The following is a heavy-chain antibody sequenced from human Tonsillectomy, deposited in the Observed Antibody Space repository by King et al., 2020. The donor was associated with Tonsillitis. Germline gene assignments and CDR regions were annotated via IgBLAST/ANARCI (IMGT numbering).Heavy chain of an antibody. CDR3: ARDIVVAPTASDYYYYYGMDV. V-gene: IGHV1-2*02. D-gene: IGHD2-2*01. CDR1: GYTFTDSY. Sequence: QLVQSGAGVKKPGASVKVSCKSSGYTFTDSYIHWVRQAPGQGLEWMGWIHPKSGGPHYARRFQGRVTMTRDTSIGTAYMALSRLRSDDTAMYYCARDIVVAPTASDYYYYYGMDVWGQGTTITVSS. CDR2: IHPKSGGP. J-gene: IGHJ6*02.